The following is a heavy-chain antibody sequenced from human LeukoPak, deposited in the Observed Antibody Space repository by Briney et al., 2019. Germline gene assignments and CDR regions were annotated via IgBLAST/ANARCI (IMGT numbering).Heavy chain of an antibody. Sequence: PGGSLRLSCAASGFTFSSYSMNWVRQAPGKGLEWVSYISSSGSTIYYADSVKGRFTISRDNAKNSLYLQMNSLRAEDTAVYYCASGYSGYVYYYYYGMDVWGQGTTVTVSS. CDR1: GFTFSSYS. V-gene: IGHV3-48*04. D-gene: IGHD5-12*01. J-gene: IGHJ6*02. CDR3: ASGYSGYVYYYYYGMDV. CDR2: ISSSGSTI.